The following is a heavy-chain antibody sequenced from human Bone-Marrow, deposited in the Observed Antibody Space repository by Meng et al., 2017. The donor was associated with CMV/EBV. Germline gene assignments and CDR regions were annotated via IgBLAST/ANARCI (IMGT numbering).Heavy chain of an antibody. V-gene: IGHV3-7*01. CDR2: MKQDGSET. CDR1: RFTFSSYW. J-gene: IGHJ6*02. CDR3: ARDVVVIPAPIYYGMDV. D-gene: IGHD2-2*01. Sequence: GGSLRLSCAASRFTFSSYWMSWVRQAPGKGLEWGANMKQDGSETYYVDSVKGRFNIARDNAKTSLYLQTNSLRAEDTTVYYCARDVVVIPAPIYYGMDVWGQGTTVTVSS.